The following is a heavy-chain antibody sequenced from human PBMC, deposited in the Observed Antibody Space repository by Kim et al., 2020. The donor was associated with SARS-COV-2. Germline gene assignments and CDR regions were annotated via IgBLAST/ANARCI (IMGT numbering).Heavy chain of an antibody. CDR3: ARAGSTVTIGGARKPPDY. J-gene: IGHJ4*02. CDR1: GGSFSGYY. CDR2: INHSGST. V-gene: IGHV4-34*01. D-gene: IGHD4-4*01. Sequence: SETLSLTCAVYGGSFSGYYWSWIRQPPGKGLEWIGEINHSGSTNYNPSLKSRVTISVDTSKNQFSLKLSSVTAADTAVYYCARAGSTVTIGGARKPPDYWGQGTLVTVSS.